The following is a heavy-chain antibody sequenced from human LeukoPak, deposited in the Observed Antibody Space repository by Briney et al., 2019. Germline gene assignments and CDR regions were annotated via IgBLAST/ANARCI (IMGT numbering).Heavy chain of an antibody. CDR2: ISYDGSNK. D-gene: IGHD3-10*01. Sequence: QAGGSLRLSCAASGFTFSSYAMHWVRQAPGKGLEWVAVISYDGSNKYYADSVKGRFTISRDNSKNTLYLQMNSLRAEDTAVYYCARDPRARRTGIGYFDYWGQGTLVTVSS. V-gene: IGHV3-30*04. J-gene: IGHJ4*02. CDR3: ARDPRARRTGIGYFDY. CDR1: GFTFSSYA.